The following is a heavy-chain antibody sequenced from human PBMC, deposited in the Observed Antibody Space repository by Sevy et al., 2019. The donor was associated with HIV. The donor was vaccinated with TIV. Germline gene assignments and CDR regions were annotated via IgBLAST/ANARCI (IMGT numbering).Heavy chain of an antibody. Sequence: GGSLRLSCAASRLTFSSSSVNWVRQAPGKGLEWVSYISSSSTTIYYADSVKGRFTISRDNAKNSLYLQMNSLRDEDTAVYYCARGVMGADYYYGMDVWGQGTMVTVSS. CDR1: RLTFSSSS. J-gene: IGHJ6*02. V-gene: IGHV3-48*02. D-gene: IGHD3-16*01. CDR2: ISSSSTTI. CDR3: ARGVMGADYYYGMDV.